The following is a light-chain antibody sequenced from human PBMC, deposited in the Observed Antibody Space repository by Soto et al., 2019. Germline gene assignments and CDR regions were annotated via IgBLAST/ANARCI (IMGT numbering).Light chain of an antibody. CDR3: QQYSRAPLT. Sequence: EIVLTQSPATLSLSPGERATPSCRASQSVTDNYLAWYQQKPGQAPRLVISGASSRTSGIPDRFSASGSGTDFTLTISRLEPEDFAVYYCQQYSRAPLTFGQGTKVDIK. J-gene: IGKJ1*01. CDR1: QSVTDNY. V-gene: IGKV3-20*01. CDR2: GAS.